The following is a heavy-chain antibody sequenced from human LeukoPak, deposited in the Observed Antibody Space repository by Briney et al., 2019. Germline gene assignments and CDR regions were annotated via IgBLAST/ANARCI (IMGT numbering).Heavy chain of an antibody. CDR1: GYSISSGYY. V-gene: IGHV4-38-2*02. D-gene: IGHD5-12*01. J-gene: IGHJ6*03. Sequence: SETLSLTCTVSGYSISSGYYWGWFRQPPGKGLEWIATIYYSGSTYYTPSLKSRVTISVDTSKNQFSLKLSSVTAADTAVYYCASISYSGSDYDYYYYMDVWGKGTTVTISS. CDR3: ASISYSGSDYDYYYYMDV. CDR2: IYYSGST.